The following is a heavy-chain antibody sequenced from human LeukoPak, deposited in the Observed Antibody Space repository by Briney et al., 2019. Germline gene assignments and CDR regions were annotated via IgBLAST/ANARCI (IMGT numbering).Heavy chain of an antibody. V-gene: IGHV3-74*01. CDR2: INSDGSST. CDR3: ARDRGYGDYGHYFDY. Sequence: GGSLRLSCAASGFTFSSYWMHWVRQAPGKGLVWVSRINSDGSSTSYADSVKGRFTISRDNAKNSLYLQMNSLRAEDTAVYYCARDRGYGDYGHYFDYWGQGTLVTVSS. J-gene: IGHJ4*02. D-gene: IGHD4-17*01. CDR1: GFTFSSYW.